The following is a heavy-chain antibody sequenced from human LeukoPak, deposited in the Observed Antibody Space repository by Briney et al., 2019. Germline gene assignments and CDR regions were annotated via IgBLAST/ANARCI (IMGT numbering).Heavy chain of an antibody. Sequence: GGSLRLSCAASGFTFSTYSMNWVRQAPGKGLEWVSVIYTGETTYYADSVKGRFTISRDNSKNTLYLQMDGLRVEDTAVYYCAKVGAVAAVENWGQGTLVTVSS. J-gene: IGHJ4*02. CDR3: AKVGAVAAVEN. V-gene: IGHV3-66*01. CDR2: IYTGETT. D-gene: IGHD6-19*01. CDR1: GFTFSTYS.